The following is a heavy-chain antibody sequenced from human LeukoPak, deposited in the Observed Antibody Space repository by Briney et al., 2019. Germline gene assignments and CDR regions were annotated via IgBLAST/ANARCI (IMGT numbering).Heavy chain of an antibody. J-gene: IGHJ4*02. CDR2: IYDIGST. Sequence: SETLSLTCAVSGGFISDYYWTWIRQPPGKGLEWIGHIYDIGSTNYNPSLKSRVSISIDTSKNQFSLKLNSVTAADTAVYYCARGRGVMTDWGQGNLVTVSS. CDR3: ARGRGVMTD. CDR1: GGFISDYY. V-gene: IGHV4-59*01. D-gene: IGHD3-10*01.